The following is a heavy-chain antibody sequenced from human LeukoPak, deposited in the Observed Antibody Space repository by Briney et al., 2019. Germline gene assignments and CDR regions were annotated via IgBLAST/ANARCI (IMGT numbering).Heavy chain of an antibody. CDR3: ASLAAGHSSSLAVATNDY. CDR1: GGSFSGYY. J-gene: IGHJ4*02. V-gene: IGHV4-34*01. Sequence: PSETLSLTCAVYGGSFSGYYWSWIRQPPGKGLEWTGEINHSGSTNYNPSLKSRVTISVDTSKNQFSLKLSSVTAADTAVYYCASLAAGHSSSLAVATNDYWGQGTLVTVSS. CDR2: INHSGST. D-gene: IGHD6-13*01.